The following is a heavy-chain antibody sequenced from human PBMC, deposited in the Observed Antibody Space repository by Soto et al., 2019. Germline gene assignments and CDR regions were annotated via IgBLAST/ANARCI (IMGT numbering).Heavy chain of an antibody. Sequence: EVQLVESGGGLVQPGGSLRLSCAASGFTFSSYWMHWVRQAPGKGLVWVSRINTYGSSTSYADSVKGRCTISRDNAENTLDTQVNSLRVEDTDVYDGAKHIRFNWGEAPWWRYSCHYMEVGGQG. CDR3: AKHIRFNWGEAPWWRYSCHYMEV. J-gene: IGHJ6*03. CDR1: GFTFSSYW. CDR2: INTYGSST. V-gene: IGHV3-74*01. D-gene: IGHD2-15*01.